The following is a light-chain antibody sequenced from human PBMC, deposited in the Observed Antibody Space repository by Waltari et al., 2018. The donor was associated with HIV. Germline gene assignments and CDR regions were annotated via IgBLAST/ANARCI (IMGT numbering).Light chain of an antibody. CDR3: SSYAGSKNLV. CDR2: EVN. J-gene: IGLJ3*02. Sequence: QSALTQPPSASGSPGQSVTISCTGTSSDVGGYNYVSWYQQYPGKAPKLIIYEVNKRPSGFPDRCSGSKSGNTASLTVSGLQGDDEADYYCSSYAGSKNLVLGGGTKLTVL. V-gene: IGLV2-8*01. CDR1: SSDVGGYNY.